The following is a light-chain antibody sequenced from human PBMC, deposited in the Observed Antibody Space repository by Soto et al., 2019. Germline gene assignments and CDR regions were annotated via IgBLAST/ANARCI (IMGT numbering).Light chain of an antibody. CDR2: GAS. CDR1: QSVSSNY. Sequence: EIVMTQSPGTLSLSPGERGALSCRASQSVSSNYVAWYQQKPGQAPRLLIYGASSRANGIPDRFSASGSGTDFTLTISRLEPEDFAVYYCQQYSRAPLTFGQGTKVDIK. J-gene: IGKJ1*01. CDR3: QQYSRAPLT. V-gene: IGKV3-20*01.